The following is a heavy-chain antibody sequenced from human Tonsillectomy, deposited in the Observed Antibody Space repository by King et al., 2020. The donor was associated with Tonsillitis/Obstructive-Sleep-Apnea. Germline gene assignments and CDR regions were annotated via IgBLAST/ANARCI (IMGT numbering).Heavy chain of an antibody. V-gene: IGHV1-69*10. Sequence: QLVQSGAEVKKPGSSVKVSCKASGGTFSSYAISWVRQAPGQGLEWMGGIIPILGIANYAQKFQGRVTITADKSTSTAYMELSSLRSEDTAVYYCAGEGRGESGYSSSWYFDYWGQGTLVTVSS. CDR1: GGTFSSYA. CDR3: AGEGRGESGYSSSWYFDY. J-gene: IGHJ4*02. D-gene: IGHD6-13*01. CDR2: IIPILGIA.